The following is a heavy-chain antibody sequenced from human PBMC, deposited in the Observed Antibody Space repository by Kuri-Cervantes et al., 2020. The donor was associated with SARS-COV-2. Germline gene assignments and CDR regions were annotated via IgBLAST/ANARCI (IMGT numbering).Heavy chain of an antibody. Sequence: GSLRLSCTVSGGSISSYYWSWIRQPAGKGLEWIGRIYTSGSTNYNPSLKSRVTISVDTSKNQFSLKLSSVTAADTAVYYCARATYSSSFYYYYMDVWGKGTTVTVSS. D-gene: IGHD6-6*01. J-gene: IGHJ6*03. V-gene: IGHV4-4*07. CDR1: GGSISSYY. CDR2: IYTSGST. CDR3: ARATYSSSFYYYYMDV.